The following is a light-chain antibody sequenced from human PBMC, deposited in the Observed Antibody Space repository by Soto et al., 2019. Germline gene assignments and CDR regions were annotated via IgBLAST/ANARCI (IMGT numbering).Light chain of an antibody. CDR3: QQFNSYPIT. CDR1: QGISSA. J-gene: IGKJ5*01. V-gene: IGKV1-13*02. CDR2: DAS. Sequence: AIQLTQSPSSLSASVGDRVTISCRASQGISSALAWYQQKPGKAPKLLIYDASSLESGVPSRFSGSGSGTDFTLTISSLQPEDFATYYCQQFNSYPITFGQGTRLEIK.